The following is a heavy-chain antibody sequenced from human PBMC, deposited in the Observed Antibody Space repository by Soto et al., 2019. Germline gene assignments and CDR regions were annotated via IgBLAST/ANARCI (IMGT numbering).Heavy chain of an antibody. CDR1: GFILSDHY. CDR3: TRGGSSSPYYDPMDV. D-gene: IGHD6-6*01. J-gene: IGHJ6*02. Sequence: EVQLVESGGGLVQPGGSLRLACTASGFILSDHYMDWVRQAPGKGLEWIGRSRDKVNSYTTQYAASVKGRFTISRDESKDSLYHQIDNLKTEDTAVYFCTRGGSSSPYYDPMDVWGQGTTVIISS. V-gene: IGHV3-72*01. CDR2: SRDKVNSYTT.